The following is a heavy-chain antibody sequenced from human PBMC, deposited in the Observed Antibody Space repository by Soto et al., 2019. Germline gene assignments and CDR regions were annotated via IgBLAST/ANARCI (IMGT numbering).Heavy chain of an antibody. CDR2: IIPTLGAA. Sequence: QVQLVQSGAEVRKPGSSVKVSCKASRGTFSSNSFSWVRQAPGQGFEYMGGIIPTLGAANYAERFKDRVTFTAGESTTTVYLVPSSRDSAAPAVYYGAPPSNGHDFLFRFWGQGALVTASS. CDR1: RGTFSSNS. CDR3: APPSNGHDFLFRF. D-gene: IGHD5-12*01. J-gene: IGHJ4*02. V-gene: IGHV1-69*01.